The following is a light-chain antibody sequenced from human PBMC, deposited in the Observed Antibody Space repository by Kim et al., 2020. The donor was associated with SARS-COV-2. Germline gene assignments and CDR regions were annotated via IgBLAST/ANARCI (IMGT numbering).Light chain of an antibody. CDR1: SSNIGAGYD. V-gene: IGLV1-40*01. CDR2: GNS. CDR3: QSYDSSLSGSV. J-gene: IGLJ2*01. Sequence: RVTISCTGSSSNIGAGYDVHWYQHLPGTAPNLLIYGNSNRPSGVPDRFSGSKSGTSASLAITGLQAEDEADYYCQSYDSSLSGSVFGGGTQLTVL.